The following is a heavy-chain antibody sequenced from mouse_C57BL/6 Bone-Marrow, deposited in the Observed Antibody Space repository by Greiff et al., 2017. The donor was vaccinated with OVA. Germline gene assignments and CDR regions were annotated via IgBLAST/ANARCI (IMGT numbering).Heavy chain of an antibody. D-gene: IGHD2-13*01. CDR1: GYTFTSYW. Sequence: VQLQQSGAELVKPGASVKLSCKASGYTFTSYWMHWVKQRPGQGLEWIGMIHPNSGSTNYNEKFKSKATLTVDKSSSTAYMQLSSLTSEDSAVYYCAKQLYYDDFAYWGQGTLVTVSA. J-gene: IGHJ3*01. CDR2: IHPNSGST. V-gene: IGHV1-64*01. CDR3: AKQLYYDDFAY.